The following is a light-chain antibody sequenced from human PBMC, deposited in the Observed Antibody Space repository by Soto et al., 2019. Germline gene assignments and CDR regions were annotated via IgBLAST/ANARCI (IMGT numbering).Light chain of an antibody. CDR2: AAS. CDR1: QSISNF. V-gene: IGKV1-39*01. J-gene: IGKJ1*01. Sequence: DIQMTQSPSFLSASAGDRVTIFRRASQSISNFLHWYQQKPGKAPKLLIYAASKLESGVPSRFGGSGSGTDFTLTISSLQPEDFATYYCQQSYRNPRTFGLGTRVEIK. CDR3: QQSYRNPRT.